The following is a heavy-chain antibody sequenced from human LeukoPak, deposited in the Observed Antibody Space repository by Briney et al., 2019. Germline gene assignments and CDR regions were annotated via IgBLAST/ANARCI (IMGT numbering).Heavy chain of an antibody. CDR2: IYSSGST. D-gene: IGHD5-24*01. V-gene: IGHV4-59*08. J-gene: IGHJ4*02. CDR3: ARHSRDGYNPFDY. CDR1: GGSVINYY. Sequence: SETLSLTCTVSGGSVINYYWSWVRQPPGKGLEWIGHIYSSGSTIYNPSLQSRVTMSIDTFKNQFSLNLNSVTAADTAVYYCARHSRDGYNPFDYWGQGTLVTVSS.